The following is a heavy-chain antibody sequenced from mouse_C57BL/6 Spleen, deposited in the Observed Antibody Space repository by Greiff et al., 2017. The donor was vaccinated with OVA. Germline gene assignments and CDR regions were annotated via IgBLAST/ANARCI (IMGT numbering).Heavy chain of an antibody. Sequence: EVMLVESGEGLVKPGGSLKLSCAASGFTFSSYAMSWVRQTPEKRLEWVAYISSGGDYIYYADTVKGRFTISRDNARNTLYLQMSSLKSEDTAMYYCTRVDWDGNWYFDVWGTGTTVTVSS. CDR3: TRVDWDGNWYFDV. V-gene: IGHV5-9-1*02. D-gene: IGHD4-1*01. CDR2: ISSGGDYI. CDR1: GFTFSSYA. J-gene: IGHJ1*03.